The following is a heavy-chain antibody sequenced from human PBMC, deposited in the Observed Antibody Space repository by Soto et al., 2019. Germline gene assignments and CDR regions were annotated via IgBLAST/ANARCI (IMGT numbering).Heavy chain of an antibody. D-gene: IGHD2-15*01. CDR2: TYYRSRCYS. V-gene: IGHV6-1*01. J-gene: IGHJ6*02. CDR3: ARSEEDSDYYYYGMDV. Sequence: SQTLSLTCVGSGDTVSSNSVAWNWVRQSPSRGLEWLGRTYYRSRCYSDYAVSVRSRIDINADTSKNQVSLQLNSVTPEDTAVYYWARSEEDSDYYYYGMDVWGQGTTVTVSS. CDR1: GDTVSSNSVA.